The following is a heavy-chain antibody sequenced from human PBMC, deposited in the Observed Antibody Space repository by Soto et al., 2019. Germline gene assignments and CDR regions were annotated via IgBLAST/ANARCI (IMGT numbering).Heavy chain of an antibody. CDR1: GGAISSGTHY. D-gene: IGHD1-26*01. J-gene: IGHJ4*02. Sequence: SETLSLTCTGSGGAISSGTHYWGWIRQPPGRGLEWIGSIFYDGSTYYNPSLKSRVTISADASKNQFSVKVSSVTATDTAVYYCARGLITGSQYSGGWYYFDSWGQGTQVT. CDR2: IFYDGST. V-gene: IGHV4-39*01. CDR3: ARGLITGSQYSGGWYYFDS.